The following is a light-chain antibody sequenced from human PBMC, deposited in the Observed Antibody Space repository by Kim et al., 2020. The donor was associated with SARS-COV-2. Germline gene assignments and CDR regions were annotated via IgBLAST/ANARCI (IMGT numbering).Light chain of an antibody. Sequence: SSELTQDPAVSVALGQTVSITCQGDSLRSYYATWYQQKPGQAPILVIYGKNNRPSGIPDRFSGSSSGNTASLTITGTQAGDEADYYCNSRDSNDNVVFGGGTQLPVL. CDR2: GKN. V-gene: IGLV3-19*01. CDR3: NSRDSNDNVV. J-gene: IGLJ2*01. CDR1: SLRSYY.